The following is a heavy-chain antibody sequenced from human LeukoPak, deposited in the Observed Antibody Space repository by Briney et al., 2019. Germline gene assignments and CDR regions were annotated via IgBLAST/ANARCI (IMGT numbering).Heavy chain of an antibody. D-gene: IGHD4-11*01. CDR3: ARRHDYSNYPDY. J-gene: IGHJ4*02. CDR2: ITTSDGNT. CDR1: GFTFSSYT. V-gene: IGHV3-21*01. Sequence: PGGSLRLSCAASGFTFSSYTMSWVRQAPGKGLEWVSTITTSDGNTYYADSVKGRFTISRDNAKNSLYLQMNSLRAEDTAVYYCARRHDYSNYPDYWGQGTLVTVSS.